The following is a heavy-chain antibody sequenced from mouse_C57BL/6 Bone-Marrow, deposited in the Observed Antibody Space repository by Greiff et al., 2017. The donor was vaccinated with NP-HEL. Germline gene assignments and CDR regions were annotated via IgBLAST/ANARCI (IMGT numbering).Heavy chain of an antibody. CDR2: INPNNGGT. D-gene: IGHD2-4*01. V-gene: IGHV1-22*01. J-gene: IGHJ2*01. Sequence: VHVKQSGPELVKPGASVKMSCKASGYTFTDYNMHWVKQSHGKSLEWIGYINPNNGGTSYNQKFKGKATLTVNKSSSTAYMELRSLTSEDSAVYYCARDDYDAGGYWGQGTTLTVSS. CDR3: ARDDYDAGGY. CDR1: GYTFTDYN.